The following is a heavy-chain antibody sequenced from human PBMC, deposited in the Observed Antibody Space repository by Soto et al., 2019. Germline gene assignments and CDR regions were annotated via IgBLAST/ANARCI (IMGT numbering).Heavy chain of an antibody. CDR1: VNSDPRDY. CDR3: ARDQIAGTYFFDY. V-gene: IGHV1-46*01. CDR2: INPSGGST. J-gene: IGHJ4*02. D-gene: IGHD6-13*01. Sequence: GVALRVSRQPSVNSDPRDYARWLGQAPGQGPEWMGIINPSGGSTSYAQKFQSRVTMTRDTSTSTVYMELSSLRSEDTAVYYCARDQIAGTYFFDYWRQGNLVTASS.